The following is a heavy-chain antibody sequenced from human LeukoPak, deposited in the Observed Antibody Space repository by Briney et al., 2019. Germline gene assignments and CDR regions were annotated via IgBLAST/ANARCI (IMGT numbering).Heavy chain of an antibody. CDR2: IKGDGSHT. Sequence: GGTLRLSCAASGFTFSNYWMHWARQARGKGLVWVSRIKGDGSHTIYADSVKGRFTISRDNAKNTLYLQMKSLRAEDTAVYYCVRDWDHFDFDSWGQGTLVTVSS. J-gene: IGHJ5*01. V-gene: IGHV3-74*01. D-gene: IGHD3-9*01. CDR1: GFTFSNYW. CDR3: VRDWDHFDFDS.